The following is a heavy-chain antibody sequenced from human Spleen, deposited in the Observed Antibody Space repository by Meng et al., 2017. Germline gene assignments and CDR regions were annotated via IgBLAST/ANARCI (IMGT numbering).Heavy chain of an antibody. Sequence: VQLQQWGAGLLKPSETLSLTCAVYGGSFSGYSWSWVRQPPGKGLEWIGEINHSGSTNYNPSLKSRVTISVDTSKNQFSLKLSSVTAADTAVYFCARGGVTTVTSFDSWGQGTLVTVSS. CDR3: ARGGVTTVTSFDS. V-gene: IGHV4-34*01. CDR1: GGSFSGYS. CDR2: INHSGST. J-gene: IGHJ4*02. D-gene: IGHD4-17*01.